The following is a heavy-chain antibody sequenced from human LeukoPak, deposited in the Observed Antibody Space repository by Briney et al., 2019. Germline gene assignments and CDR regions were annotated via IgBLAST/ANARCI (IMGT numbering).Heavy chain of an antibody. V-gene: IGHV3-30-3*01. CDR2: ISYDGSNK. D-gene: IGHD5-24*01. J-gene: IGHJ4*02. CDR3: AREILRGGYNFSGY. CDR1: GFTFSSYA. Sequence: PGGSLRLSCAASGFTFSSYAMHWVRQAPGKGLEWVAVISYDGSNKYYADSVKGRFTISRDNSKNTLYLQMNSLRAEDTAVYYCAREILRGGYNFSGYWGQGTLVTVSS.